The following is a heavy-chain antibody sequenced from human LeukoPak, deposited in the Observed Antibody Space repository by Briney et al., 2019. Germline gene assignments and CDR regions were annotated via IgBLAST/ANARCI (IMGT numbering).Heavy chain of an antibody. CDR2: INHSGST. Sequence: SETLSLTCAVYGGSFSGYYWSWIRQPPGKGLEWIGEINHSGSTNYNPSLKSRVTISVDTSKNQFSLKLSSVTAADTAVYYCARVPSRSYIVVAGTDIWGQGTMVTVSS. D-gene: IGHD6-19*01. CDR1: GGSFSGYY. J-gene: IGHJ3*02. V-gene: IGHV4-34*01. CDR3: ARVPSRSYIVVAGTDI.